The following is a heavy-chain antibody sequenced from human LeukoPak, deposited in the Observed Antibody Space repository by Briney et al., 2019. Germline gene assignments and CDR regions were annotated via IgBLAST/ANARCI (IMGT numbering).Heavy chain of an antibody. V-gene: IGHV3-7*03. CDR2: INHNGNVN. CDR3: ARGGGLDV. D-gene: IGHD3-16*01. Sequence: GGSLRLSCAASGFTFSSYGMSWVRQAPGKGLEWVASINHNGNVNYYVDSVKGRFTISRDNAKNSLYLQMSNLRAEETAVYFCARGGGLDVWGQGATVTVSS. J-gene: IGHJ6*02. CDR1: GFTFSSYG.